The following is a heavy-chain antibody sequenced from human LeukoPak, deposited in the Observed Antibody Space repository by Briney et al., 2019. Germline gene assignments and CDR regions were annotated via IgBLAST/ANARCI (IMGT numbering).Heavy chain of an antibody. CDR1: GFTFSSYA. V-gene: IGHV3-23*01. Sequence: GGSLRLSCAASGFTFSSYAMSWVRQAPGKGLGWVSAISGSGGSTYYADSVKGRFTISRDNSKNTLYLQMNSLRAEDTAVYYCAKHVTRVVYSRLFDPWGQGTLVTVSS. CDR2: ISGSGGST. J-gene: IGHJ5*02. D-gene: IGHD4-23*01. CDR3: AKHVTRVVYSRLFDP.